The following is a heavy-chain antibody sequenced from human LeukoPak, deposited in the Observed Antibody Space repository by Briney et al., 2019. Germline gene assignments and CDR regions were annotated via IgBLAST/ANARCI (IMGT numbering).Heavy chain of an antibody. CDR2: ISSSSSYI. CDR3: ARDLAVTTPSG. CDR1: GFTFSSYS. Sequence: GGSLRLSCAASGFTFSSYSMNWVRQAPGKGLEWVSSISSSSSYIYYADSVKGRFTISRDNAKNSLYLQMNSLRAEDTAVYYCARDLAVTTPSGWGQGTLVTVSS. D-gene: IGHD4-11*01. V-gene: IGHV3-21*01. J-gene: IGHJ4*02.